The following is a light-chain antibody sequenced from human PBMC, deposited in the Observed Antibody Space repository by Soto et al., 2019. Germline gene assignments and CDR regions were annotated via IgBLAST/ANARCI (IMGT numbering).Light chain of an antibody. J-gene: IGLJ2*01. V-gene: IGLV2-23*01. CDR2: EGS. Sequence: QSVLTQPASVSGSPGQSITISCTVTSSDVGSYNLVSWYQQHPGKAPKLMIYEGSKRPSGVSNRFSGSKSGNTASLTISGLQAEDEADYYCCSYAGSSIVVFGGGTKLTVL. CDR1: SSDVGSYNL. CDR3: CSYAGSSIVV.